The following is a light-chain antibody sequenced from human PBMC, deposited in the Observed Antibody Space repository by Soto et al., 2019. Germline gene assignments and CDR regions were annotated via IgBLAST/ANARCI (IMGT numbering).Light chain of an antibody. CDR3: QHYEWSPIT. J-gene: IGKJ5*01. CDR1: QSVSSTN. CDR2: GAS. Sequence: EMVLTQAPGTLCLSRGERATLSCIASQSVSSTNLAWYQQKPGQAPRLLIYGASSRATGIPDRFSRSGSGTDFTLTISRLEPDGFAVYYCQHYEWSPITFGQGTRLEIK. V-gene: IGKV3-20*01.